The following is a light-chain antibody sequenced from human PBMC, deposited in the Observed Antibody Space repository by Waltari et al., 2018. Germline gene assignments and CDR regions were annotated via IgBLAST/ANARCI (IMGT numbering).Light chain of an antibody. Sequence: QLVLTQSPSASASLGASVKLTCTLDSGHSSNIVAWLQQQPETGPRYLMKINSDGSHTKGAEIPDRFSGSSSGAERYLIISSAQSEDEADYYCQTGGHGTWVFGGGTKLTVL. CDR1: SGHSSNI. CDR3: QTGGHGTWV. V-gene: IGLV4-69*01. J-gene: IGLJ3*02. CDR2: INSDGSH.